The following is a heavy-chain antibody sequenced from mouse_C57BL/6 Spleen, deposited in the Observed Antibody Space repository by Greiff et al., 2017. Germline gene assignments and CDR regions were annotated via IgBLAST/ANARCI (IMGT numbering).Heavy chain of an antibody. V-gene: IGHV5-9-1*02. Sequence: EVQGVESGEGLVKPGGSLKLSCAASGFTFSSYAMSWVRQTPEKRLEWVAYISSGGDYIYYADTVKGRFTISRDNARNTLYLQMSSLKSEDTAMYYCTRVYYGNYVPMDYWGQGTSVTVSS. D-gene: IGHD2-1*01. CDR1: GFTFSSYA. J-gene: IGHJ4*01. CDR2: ISSGGDYI. CDR3: TRVYYGNYVPMDY.